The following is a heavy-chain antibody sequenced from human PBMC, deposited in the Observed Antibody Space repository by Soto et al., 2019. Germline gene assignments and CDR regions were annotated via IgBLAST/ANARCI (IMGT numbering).Heavy chain of an antibody. CDR1: GFTFSSYG. CDR3: ASAEIPYGDPAPFDY. CDR2: IWYDGSNK. V-gene: IGHV3-33*01. J-gene: IGHJ4*02. Sequence: QVQLVESGGGVVQPGRSLRLSCAASGFTFSSYGMHWVRQAPGKGLEWVAVIWYDGSNKYYADSVKGRFTISRDNSKNTLYLQMNSLRAEDTAVYYCASAEIPYGDPAPFDYWGQGTLVTVSS. D-gene: IGHD4-17*01.